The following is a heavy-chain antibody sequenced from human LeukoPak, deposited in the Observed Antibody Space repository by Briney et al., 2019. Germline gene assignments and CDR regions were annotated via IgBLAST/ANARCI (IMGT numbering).Heavy chain of an antibody. V-gene: IGHV4-34*01. Sequence: SETLSPTCAVYGGSFSGYYWSWIRQPPGKGLEWIGEINHSGSTNYNPSLKSRVTISVDTSKNQFSLKLSSVTAADTAVYYCARGVGQQLAFDYWGQGTLVTVSS. CDR2: INHSGST. D-gene: IGHD6-13*01. CDR3: ARGVGQQLAFDY. CDR1: GGSFSGYY. J-gene: IGHJ4*02.